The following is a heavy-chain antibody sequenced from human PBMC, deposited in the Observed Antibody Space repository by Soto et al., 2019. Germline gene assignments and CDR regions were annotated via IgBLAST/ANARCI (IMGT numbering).Heavy chain of an antibody. CDR3: ARASAGLDYYDSSGYYPIFDS. V-gene: IGHV4-31*03. CDR1: GGSIGSGGYY. Sequence: QVQLQESGPGLVKPSQTLSLTCTVSGGSIGSGGYYWSWIRQHPGKGLEWIGYIYYSGSTYYNPSLKSRVTISVDTSKNQFSLKLSSVTAADTAVYYCARASAGLDYYDSSGYYPIFDSWGQGTLVTVSS. D-gene: IGHD3-22*01. CDR2: IYYSGST. J-gene: IGHJ4*02.